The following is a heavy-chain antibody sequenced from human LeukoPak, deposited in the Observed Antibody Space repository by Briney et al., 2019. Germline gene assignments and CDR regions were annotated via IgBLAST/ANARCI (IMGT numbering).Heavy chain of an antibody. CDR2: INSDGSST. J-gene: IGHJ2*01. V-gene: IGHV3-74*01. D-gene: IGHD4-11*01. Sequence: GGSLRLSCAASGFTFSSYWMHWVRQAPGKGLVWVSRINSDGSSTSYADSVKGRFTISRDNAKNTLYLQMNSLRAEDTAVYYCERGLQVDWYFDLWGRGTLVTVSS. CDR3: ERGLQVDWYFDL. CDR1: GFTFSSYW.